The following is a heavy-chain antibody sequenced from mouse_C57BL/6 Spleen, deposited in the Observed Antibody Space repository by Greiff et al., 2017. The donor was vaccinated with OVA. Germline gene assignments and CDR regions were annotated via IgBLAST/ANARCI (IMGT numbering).Heavy chain of an antibody. CDR2: IRNKANGSTT. J-gene: IGHJ3*01. V-gene: IGHV7-3*01. CDR3: ARDRGSWFAY. Sequence: EVQVVESGGGLVQPGGSLSLSCAASGFTFTGYYMSWVRQPPGKALGWLGFIRNKANGSTTEYSASVKCRFTISRDNSQSILYLQMNALRAEDSATYYCARDRGSWFAYWGQGTLVTVSA. CDR1: GFTFTGYY.